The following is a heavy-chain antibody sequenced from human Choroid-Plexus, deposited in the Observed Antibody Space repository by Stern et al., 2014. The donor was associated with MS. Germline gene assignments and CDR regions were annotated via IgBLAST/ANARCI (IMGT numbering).Heavy chain of an antibody. D-gene: IGHD2/OR15-2a*01. CDR3: AKDRQYLTYFFDH. CDR1: GFTFGSCA. Sequence: DQLVESGGGVVQPGRPLRLSCVASGFTFGSCAMHWVRQAPGKGLEWVAVVSYDGSNKYYADSVKGRFTISRDNSQNTLYMQMSSLRPEDTAMYYCAKDRQYLTYFFDHWGQGSLVTVSS. CDR2: VSYDGSNK. V-gene: IGHV3-30*18. J-gene: IGHJ5*02.